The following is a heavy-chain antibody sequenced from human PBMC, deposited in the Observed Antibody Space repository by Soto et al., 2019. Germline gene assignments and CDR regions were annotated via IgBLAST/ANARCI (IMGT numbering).Heavy chain of an antibody. CDR1: GFPFRSSS. CDR3: AKGLSIAAAGTFDY. D-gene: IGHD6-13*01. V-gene: IGHV3-23*01. CDR2: ISGSGGNT. Sequence: GGSLRLSCAASGFPFRSSSMNWVRQAPGKGLEWVSGISGSGGNTYNADSVKGRFTISRDNSKNTLYLDMISLRAEDTAVYYCAKGLSIAAAGTFDYWGQGTLVTVSS. J-gene: IGHJ4*02.